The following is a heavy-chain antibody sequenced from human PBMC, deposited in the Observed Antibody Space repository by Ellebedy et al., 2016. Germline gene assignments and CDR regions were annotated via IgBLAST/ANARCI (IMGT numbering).Heavy chain of an antibody. D-gene: IGHD3-22*01. J-gene: IGHJ4*02. V-gene: IGHV1-69*13. CDR3: ARSDRYYYDSNGYNYKRGHFDF. Sequence: SVKVSXXASGDTFSTYVISWVRQAPGQGLEWMGGIVPISGTPNYAQKFQGRVTITAAESTNTAYMELSSLRSEDTAIYYCARSDRYYYDSNGYNYKRGHFDFWGQGTPLTVSS. CDR2: IVPISGTP. CDR1: GDTFSTYV.